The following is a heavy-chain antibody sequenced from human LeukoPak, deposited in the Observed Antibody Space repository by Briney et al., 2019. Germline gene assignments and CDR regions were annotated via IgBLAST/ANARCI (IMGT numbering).Heavy chain of an antibody. CDR2: INPNSGGT. Sequence: ASVKVSCKASGYTFTGYYMHWVRQAPGQGLEWMGWINPNSGGTNYAQKFQGRVTMTRDTSISTVYMELSRLKSDDTAVYFCATYSGNYQSGYWGQGTLVTVSS. CDR3: ATYSGNYQSGY. J-gene: IGHJ4*02. CDR1: GYTFTGYY. D-gene: IGHD1-26*01. V-gene: IGHV1-2*02.